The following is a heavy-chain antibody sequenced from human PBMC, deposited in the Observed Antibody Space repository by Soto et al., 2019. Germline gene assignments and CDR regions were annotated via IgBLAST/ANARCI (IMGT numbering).Heavy chain of an antibody. Sequence: QVQLVQSGAEVKKPGASVKVSCKASGYTFTSYDINWVRQATGQGLEWMGWMNPNSGNTGYAQKFQGRVTMTRTTSISTAYMELSSLRSEDTAVYYCARDGDYIVATTGSWFDPWGQGTLVTVSS. J-gene: IGHJ5*02. CDR3: ARDGDYIVATTGSWFDP. CDR2: MNPNSGNT. CDR1: GYTFTSYD. D-gene: IGHD5-12*01. V-gene: IGHV1-8*01.